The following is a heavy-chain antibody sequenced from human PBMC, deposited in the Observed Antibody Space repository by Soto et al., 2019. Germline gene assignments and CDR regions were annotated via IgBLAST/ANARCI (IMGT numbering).Heavy chain of an antibody. CDR2: IYYSGST. D-gene: IGHD2-15*01. CDR3: ARPSPRYCSGGSCLEFPDAFDI. J-gene: IGHJ3*02. Sequence: SETLSLTCSVSGGPINSRGHYWGWIRQPPGKGLEWIGSIYYSGSTYYNPSLKSRVTISVDTSKNQFSLKLSSVTAADTAVYYCARPSPRYCSGGSCLEFPDAFDIWGQGTMVTVSS. CDR1: GGPINSRGHY. V-gene: IGHV4-39*01.